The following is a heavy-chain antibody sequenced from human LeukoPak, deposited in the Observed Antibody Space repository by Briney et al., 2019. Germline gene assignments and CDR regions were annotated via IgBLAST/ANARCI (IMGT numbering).Heavy chain of an antibody. CDR3: GRGHRMSAGFWLYDD. CDR1: GDTFSSFA. CDR2: TIPFFARP. Sequence: ASVKVSCKASGDTFSSFAVSWVRQAPGQGLERVGGTIPFFARPNYAQNFQGRVTITADESSDTAYLELYGLTSDDTAVYYCGRGHRMSAGFWLYDDWGQGTPVTVSS. D-gene: IGHD3-9*01. V-gene: IGHV1-69*13. J-gene: IGHJ4*02.